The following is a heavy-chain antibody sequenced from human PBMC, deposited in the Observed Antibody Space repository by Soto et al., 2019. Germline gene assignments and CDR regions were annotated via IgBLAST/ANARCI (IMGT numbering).Heavy chain of an antibody. CDR1: GYTFTGYY. Sequence: EASVKVSCKASGYTFTGYYMHWVRQAPGQGLEWMGWINPNSGGTNYAQKFQGWVTMTRDTSISTAYMVLSRLRSDDTAVYYCARDPVMAVASYYYYGMDVWGQGTTVTVSS. CDR2: INPNSGGT. V-gene: IGHV1-2*04. D-gene: IGHD6-19*01. J-gene: IGHJ6*02. CDR3: ARDPVMAVASYYYYGMDV.